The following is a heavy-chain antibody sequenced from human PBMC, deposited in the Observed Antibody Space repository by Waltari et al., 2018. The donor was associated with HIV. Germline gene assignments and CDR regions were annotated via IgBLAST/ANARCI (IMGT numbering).Heavy chain of an antibody. D-gene: IGHD3-3*01. V-gene: IGHV3-13*01. CDR2: IGTAGDT. Sequence: EVQLVESGGGLVQPGGSLRLPCAASGFTFSSYDMHWVRQVTGKGLEWVSGIGTAGDTYYAGSVKGRFTISRENAKNSLYLQMNSLRAGDTAVYYCARGARATIRHYYDMDVWDQGP. J-gene: IGHJ6*02. CDR3: ARGARATIRHYYDMDV. CDR1: GFTFSSYD.